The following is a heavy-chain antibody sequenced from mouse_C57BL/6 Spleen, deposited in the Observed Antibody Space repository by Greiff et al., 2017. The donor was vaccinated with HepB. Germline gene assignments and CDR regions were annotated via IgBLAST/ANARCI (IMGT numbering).Heavy chain of an antibody. J-gene: IGHJ2*01. CDR3: AIELLRGGYFDY. V-gene: IGHV1-85*01. D-gene: IGHD1-1*01. CDR2: ISPRDGST. Sequence: VQLQQSGPELVKPGASVKLSCKASGYTFTSYDINWVKQRPGQGLEWIGWISPRDGSTKYNEKLKGKATLTVDTSASTAYMELHSLTSEDSAVYCCAIELLRGGYFDYWGQGTTLTVSS. CDR1: GYTFTSYD.